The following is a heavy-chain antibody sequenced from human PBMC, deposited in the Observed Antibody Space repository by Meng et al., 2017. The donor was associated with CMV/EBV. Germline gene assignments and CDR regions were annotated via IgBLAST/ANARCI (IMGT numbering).Heavy chain of an antibody. CDR3: ARDRGAPRRMDV. CDR1: GGSISSYY. D-gene: IGHD3-10*01. Sequence: GSLRLSCTVSGGSISSYYWSWIRQPPGKGLEWIGYIYYSGSTNYNPSLKSRVTISVDTSKNQFSLKLSSVTAADTAVYYCARDRGAPRRMDVWGQGTTVTVSS. V-gene: IGHV4-59*01. J-gene: IGHJ6*02. CDR2: IYYSGST.